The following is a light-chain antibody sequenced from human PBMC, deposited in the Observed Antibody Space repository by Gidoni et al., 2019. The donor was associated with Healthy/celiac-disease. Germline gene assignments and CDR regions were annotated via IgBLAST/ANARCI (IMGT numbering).Light chain of an antibody. CDR1: QGISSY. V-gene: IGKV1-8*01. Sequence: AIRMTQSPSSLSASTGDRVTITCRASQGISSYVAWYQQKPGKAPKLLSYAASTLQSGVPSRFSGSGSGTDFTLTISCLQSEDFATYYCQQYYSYPLTFGGGTKVEIK. CDR3: QQYYSYPLT. J-gene: IGKJ4*01. CDR2: AAS.